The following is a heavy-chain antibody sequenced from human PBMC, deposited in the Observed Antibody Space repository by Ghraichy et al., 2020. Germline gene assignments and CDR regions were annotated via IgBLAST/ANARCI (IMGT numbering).Heavy chain of an antibody. J-gene: IGHJ5*02. CDR1: GGSFSGYY. CDR3: ADRRYDSSGYYWFDP. V-gene: IGHV4-34*01. Sequence: SQTLSLTCAVYGGSFSGYYWSWIRQPPGKGLEWIGEINHSGSTNYNPSLKSRVTISVDTSKNQFSLKLSSVTAADTAVYYCADRRYDSSGYYWFDPWGQGTLVTVSS. CDR2: INHSGST. D-gene: IGHD3-22*01.